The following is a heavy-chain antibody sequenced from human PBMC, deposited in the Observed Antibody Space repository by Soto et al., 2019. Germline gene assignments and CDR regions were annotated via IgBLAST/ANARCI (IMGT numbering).Heavy chain of an antibody. V-gene: IGHV3-7*01. D-gene: IGHD5-12*01. CDR3: ARDTPLRVDIVATIHCSGGSCYYGMDV. CDR2: IKQDGSEQ. Sequence: GSLRLSCAASGFTFSSYWMSWVRQDPGKGLEWVANIKQDGSEQYYVDSVKGRFTISRDNAKNSLYLQMNSLRDEDTAVYYCARDTPLRVDIVATIHCSGGSCYYGMDVWGQGTTVTVSS. J-gene: IGHJ6*02. CDR1: GFTFSSYW.